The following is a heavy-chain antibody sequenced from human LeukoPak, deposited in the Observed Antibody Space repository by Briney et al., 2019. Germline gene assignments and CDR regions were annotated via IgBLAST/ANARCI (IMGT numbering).Heavy chain of an antibody. J-gene: IGHJ4*02. V-gene: IGHV1-46*01. CDR2: INPSGGST. Sequence: RGASVNVSCKTSGYTFTTYYMHWVRQAPGQGLEWMGIINPSGGSTTYAQKFQGRVTMTRDTSTSTVYMELSSLRSEDTAVYYCARDQGIAARRGVDYWGQGTLVTVSS. D-gene: IGHD6-6*01. CDR1: GYTFTTYY. CDR3: ARDQGIAARRGVDY.